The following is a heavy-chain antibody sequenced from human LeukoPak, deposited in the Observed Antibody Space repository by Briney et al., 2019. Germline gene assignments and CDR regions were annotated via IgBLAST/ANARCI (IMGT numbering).Heavy chain of an antibody. CDR1: GGSISSGGYS. V-gene: IGHV4-30-2*01. D-gene: IGHD6-19*01. J-gene: IGHJ4*02. CDR2: IYHSGST. CDR3: ARVYSSGWYYFHY. Sequence: SQTLSLTCAVSGGSISSGGYSWSWIRQPPGKGLEWIGYIYHSGSTYYNPSLKSRVTISVDRSKNQFSLKLSSVTAADTAVYYCARVYSSGWYYFHYWGQGTLVTVSS.